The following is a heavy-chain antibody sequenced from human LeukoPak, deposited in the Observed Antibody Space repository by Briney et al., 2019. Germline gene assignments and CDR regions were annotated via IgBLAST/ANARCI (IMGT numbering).Heavy chain of an antibody. J-gene: IGHJ4*02. Sequence: PSETLSLTCAVYGGSFSGYYWSWIRQPPGKGLEWIGYIYYSGSTNYNPSLKSRVTISVDTSKNQFSLKLSSVTAADTAVYYCARLKIPGIAVAGGFDYWGQGTLVTVSS. V-gene: IGHV4-59*08. CDR2: IYYSGST. D-gene: IGHD6-19*01. CDR3: ARLKIPGIAVAGGFDY. CDR1: GGSFSGYY.